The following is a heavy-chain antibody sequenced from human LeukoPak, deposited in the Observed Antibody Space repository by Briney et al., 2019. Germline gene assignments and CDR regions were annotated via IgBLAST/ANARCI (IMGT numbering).Heavy chain of an antibody. J-gene: IGHJ3*01. CDR1: GGSISSYY. D-gene: IGHD2-2*01. CDR3: ARGKDIVVVPD. CDR2: IYYSGST. Sequence: SETLSLTCTVSGGSISSYYRSWIRQPPGKGLEWIGYIYYSGSTNYNPSLKSRVTISVDTSKNQFSLKLSSVTAADTAVYYCARGKDIVVVPDWGQGTMVTVSS. V-gene: IGHV4-59*01.